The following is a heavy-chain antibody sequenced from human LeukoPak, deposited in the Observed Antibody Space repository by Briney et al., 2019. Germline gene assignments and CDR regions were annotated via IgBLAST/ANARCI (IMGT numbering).Heavy chain of an antibody. V-gene: IGHV1-46*01. CDR3: ASHRVGNAFDI. CDR2: INPSGGST. J-gene: IGHJ3*02. Sequence: ASVKVSCKASGYTFTSYYMHWVRQAPGQGLEWMGIINPSGGSTSYAQKFQGRVTMTRDMSTSTVYMELSSLRSEDTAVYYCASHRVGNAFDIWGQGTMVTVSS. CDR1: GYTFTSYY.